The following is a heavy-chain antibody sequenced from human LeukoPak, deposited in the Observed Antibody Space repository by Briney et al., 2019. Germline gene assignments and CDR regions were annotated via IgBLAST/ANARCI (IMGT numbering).Heavy chain of an antibody. Sequence: GGSLRLSCAASGFTFSNYAMSWVRQAPGKGLEWVSSISGTGGSTYYADSVKGRFTISRDNSNNTLFLQMNSLRAEDTAVYYCARDRGRGGLISAFDIWGQGTMVTVSS. CDR2: ISGTGGST. CDR3: ARDRGRGGLISAFDI. CDR1: GFTFSNYA. D-gene: IGHD3-16*01. J-gene: IGHJ3*02. V-gene: IGHV3-23*01.